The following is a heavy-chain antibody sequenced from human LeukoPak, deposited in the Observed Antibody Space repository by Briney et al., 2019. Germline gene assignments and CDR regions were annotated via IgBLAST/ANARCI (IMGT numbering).Heavy chain of an antibody. CDR1: GGTFSSYA. V-gene: IGHV1-69*13. CDR2: IIPIFGTA. D-gene: IGHD3-9*01. CDR3: ARPLRYFDWLPFDY. J-gene: IGHJ4*02. Sequence: SVKVSCKASGGTFSSYAISWVRQAPGQGLEWMGGIIPIFGTANYAQKFQGGVTITADESTSTAYMELSSLRSEDTAVYYCARPLRYFDWLPFDYWGQGTLVTVSS.